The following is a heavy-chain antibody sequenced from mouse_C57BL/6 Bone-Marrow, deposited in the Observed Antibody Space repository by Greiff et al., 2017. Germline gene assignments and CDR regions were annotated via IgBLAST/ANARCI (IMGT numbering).Heavy chain of an antibody. CDR3: GRGLPSDYFDF. Sequence: VQLQQSVAELVRPGASVKLSCTASGFNITNTYMHWVKQRPEQGLEWIGRIDPANGYTKYAPQFQGKATMTADTSSNTAYLQLSSLSSEDTDIYYYGRGLPSDYFDFWGTGTTLTVSS. D-gene: IGHD6-1*01. CDR1: GFNITNTY. V-gene: IGHV14-3*01. CDR2: IDPANGYT. J-gene: IGHJ2*01.